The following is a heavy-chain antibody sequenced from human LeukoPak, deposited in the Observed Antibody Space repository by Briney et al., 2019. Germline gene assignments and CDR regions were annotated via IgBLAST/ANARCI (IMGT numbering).Heavy chain of an antibody. V-gene: IGHV3-7*01. CDR1: GFTFSSYW. CDR3: ARDPDYGDYVLDRFEGPEREWIDY. CDR2: IKQDGSEK. Sequence: GGSLRLSCAASGFTFSSYWMSWVRQAPGKGLEWVANIKQDGSEKYYVDSVKGRFTISRDNAKNSLYLQMNSLRAEDTAVYYCARDPDYGDYVLDRFEGPEREWIDYWGQGTLVTVSS. D-gene: IGHD4-17*01. J-gene: IGHJ4*02.